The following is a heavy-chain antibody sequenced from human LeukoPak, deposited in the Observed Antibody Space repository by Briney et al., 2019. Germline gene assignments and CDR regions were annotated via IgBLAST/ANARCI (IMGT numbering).Heavy chain of an antibody. Sequence: PGGSLRLSCAASGFTFSSYAMHWVRQAPGKGLEWVAVISYDGSNKYYADSVKGRFTISRDNSKNTLYLQMNSLRAEDTAVYYCILWFGEFPRFDYWGQGTLVTVSS. J-gene: IGHJ4*02. V-gene: IGHV3-30*14. CDR2: ISYDGSNK. CDR3: ILWFGEFPRFDY. D-gene: IGHD3-10*01. CDR1: GFTFSSYA.